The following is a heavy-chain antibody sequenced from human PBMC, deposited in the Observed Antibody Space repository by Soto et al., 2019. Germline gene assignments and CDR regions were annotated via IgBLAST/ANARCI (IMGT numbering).Heavy chain of an antibody. Sequence: ASVKVSCKASGYTFTSYGIHWVRQAPGQRLEWMGEIGPESGATRYAQRFQGRVTMTRDMSITTVYMELNNLSPDDTAVYYCGRGRSGQIVVFYWGQGTPVTVSS. CDR1: GYTFTSYG. V-gene: IGHV1-2*02. D-gene: IGHD1-26*01. CDR2: IGPESGAT. J-gene: IGHJ4*02. CDR3: GRGRSGQIVVFY.